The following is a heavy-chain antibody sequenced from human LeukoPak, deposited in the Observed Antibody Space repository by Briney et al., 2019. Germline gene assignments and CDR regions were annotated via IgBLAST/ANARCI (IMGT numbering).Heavy chain of an antibody. V-gene: IGHV1-18*01. Sequence: GASVKVSCKASGYTFTSYGISWVRQAPGQGLEWMGWISAYNGNTNYAQKLQGSVIMTTDTSTSTAYMELRSLRSDDTAVYYCARADVLRYFDWLNPFDYWGQGTLVTVSS. CDR2: ISAYNGNT. J-gene: IGHJ4*02. CDR3: ARADVLRYFDWLNPFDY. CDR1: GYTFTSYG. D-gene: IGHD3-9*01.